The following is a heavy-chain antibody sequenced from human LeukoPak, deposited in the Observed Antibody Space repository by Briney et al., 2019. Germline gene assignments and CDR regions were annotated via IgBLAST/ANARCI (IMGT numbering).Heavy chain of an antibody. V-gene: IGHV3-30*18. Sequence: GGSLRLSCAASGFTFSSYGMHWVRQAPGKGLEWVAVISYDGSNKYYADSVKGRFTISRDNSKNTLYLQMNSLRAEDTAVYYCAKDKRPRVSSFDYWGQGTLVTVSS. CDR3: AKDKRPRVSSFDY. D-gene: IGHD1-1*01. CDR1: GFTFSSYG. J-gene: IGHJ4*02. CDR2: ISYDGSNK.